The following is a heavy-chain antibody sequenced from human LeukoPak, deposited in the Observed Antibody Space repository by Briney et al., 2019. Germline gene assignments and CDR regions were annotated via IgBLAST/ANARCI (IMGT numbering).Heavy chain of an antibody. J-gene: IGHJ4*02. Sequence: ASVNVACKASGYTFTSYDISWVRQATGQGLEWMGWMNPNSGNAGYAQRFQGRVTMTRNNSISTAYMELTSLRSEDTAVYYCGRPLQRGSWTQRALDYWGQGTLVTVSS. D-gene: IGHD3-10*01. CDR3: GRPLQRGSWTQRALDY. CDR2: MNPNSGNA. V-gene: IGHV1-8*01. CDR1: GYTFTSYD.